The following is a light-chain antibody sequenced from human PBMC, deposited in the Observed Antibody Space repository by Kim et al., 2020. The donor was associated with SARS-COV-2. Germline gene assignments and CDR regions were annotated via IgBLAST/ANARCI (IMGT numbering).Light chain of an antibody. CDR1: KLGDKY. CDR3: QAWDSSTYV. J-gene: IGLJ1*01. Sequence: VSPGQTASITCSGDKLGDKYACWYQQKPCQSPVLVIYQDSKRPSGIPERFSGSNSGNTATLTISGTQAMDEADYYCQAWDSSTYVFGTGTKVTVL. CDR2: QDS. V-gene: IGLV3-1*01.